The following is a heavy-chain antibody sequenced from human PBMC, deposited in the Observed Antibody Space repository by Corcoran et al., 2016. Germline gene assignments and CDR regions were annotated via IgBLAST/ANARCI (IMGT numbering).Heavy chain of an antibody. V-gene: IGHV3-15*07. Sequence: EVQLVESGGGLVKPGGSLRLSCAASGFTFSNAWMNWVRQAPGKGLEWVGRIKSKTDGGTTDYAAPVKGRFTISRDDSKNTLYLQMKSLKTEDTAVYYCTTDAIAVAGPGFDYWGQGTLVTVSS. CDR1: GFTFSNAW. J-gene: IGHJ4*02. CDR2: IKSKTDGGTT. CDR3: TTDAIAVAGPGFDY. D-gene: IGHD6-19*01.